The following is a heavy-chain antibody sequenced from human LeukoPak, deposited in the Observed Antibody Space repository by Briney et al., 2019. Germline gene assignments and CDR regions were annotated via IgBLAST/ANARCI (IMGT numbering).Heavy chain of an antibody. J-gene: IGHJ5*01. CDR3: ARFERGSRWFDS. V-gene: IGHV4-39*01. CDR1: GGSLSSSSYY. CDR2: IYYSGST. Sequence: SETLSLTCTVSGGSLSSSSYYWGWIRQPPGKGLEWIGSIYYSGSTYYNPSLKSRVTISVDTSKNQFSLNLSSVTAADTAVYYCARFERGSRWFDSWGQGTLVTVSS. D-gene: IGHD6-13*01.